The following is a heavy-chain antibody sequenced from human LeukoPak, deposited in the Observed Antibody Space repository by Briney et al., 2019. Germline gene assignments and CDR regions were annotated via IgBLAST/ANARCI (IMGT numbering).Heavy chain of an antibody. CDR1: GGSISSKIYY. CDR2: IYNSGST. CDR3: AREDRYCSGGSCYS. Sequence: PSETLSLTCTVSGGSISSKIYYWSWIRQPAGKGLEWIGRIYNSGSTNYNPSLKSRVIISVDTSKNQFSLELSSVTAADTAVYYCAREDRYCSGGSCYSWGQGTLVTVSS. J-gene: IGHJ4*02. V-gene: IGHV4-61*02. D-gene: IGHD2-15*01.